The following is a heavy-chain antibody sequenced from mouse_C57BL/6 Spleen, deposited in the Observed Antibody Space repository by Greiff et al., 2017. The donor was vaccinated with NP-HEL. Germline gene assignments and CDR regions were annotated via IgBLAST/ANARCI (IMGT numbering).Heavy chain of an antibody. J-gene: IGHJ4*01. V-gene: IGHV1-9*01. CDR3: AHSNWSYAMDY. CDR2: ILPGSGRT. Sequence: QVQLQQSGAELMKPGASVKLSCKATGYTFPGYWIEWVKQRPGHGLEWIGEILPGSGRTNYNEKFKGKATFTADTSSNTAYMQLSSLTTDDAAIYYCAHSNWSYAMDYWGQGTSVTVSS. CDR1: GYTFPGYW. D-gene: IGHD4-1*01.